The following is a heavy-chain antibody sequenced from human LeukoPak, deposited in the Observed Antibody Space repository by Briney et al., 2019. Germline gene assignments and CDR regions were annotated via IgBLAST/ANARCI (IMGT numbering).Heavy chain of an antibody. CDR1: GGSISSGDYY. J-gene: IGHJ4*02. CDR3: AREGDYGDYHLDY. CDR2: IYYSGST. V-gene: IGHV4-30-4*01. Sequence: SQTLSLTCTVSGGSISSGDYYWSWIRQPPGKGLEWIGYIYYSGSTYYNPSLKSRVTISVDTSKNQFSLRLNSVTAADTAVYYCAREGDYGDYHLDYWGQGTLVTVSS. D-gene: IGHD4-17*01.